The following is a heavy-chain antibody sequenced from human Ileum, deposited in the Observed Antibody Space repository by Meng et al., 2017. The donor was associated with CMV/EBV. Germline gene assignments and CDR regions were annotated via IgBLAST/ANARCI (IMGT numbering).Heavy chain of an antibody. CDR2: IFFSGNT. J-gene: IGHJ4*02. CDR1: GASISSGDYY. CDR3: ARGGIFRGLDY. V-gene: IGHV4-30-4*08. Sequence: QVYLQESGPGLVNPSQTLSLSCTVSGASISSGDYYWSWIRQPPGKGLEWIGYIFFSGNTYYNPSLKSRVTMSVDTSKNQFSLRLKSVTAADSAVYFCARGGIFRGLDYWGQGTLVTVSS. D-gene: IGHD3-10*01.